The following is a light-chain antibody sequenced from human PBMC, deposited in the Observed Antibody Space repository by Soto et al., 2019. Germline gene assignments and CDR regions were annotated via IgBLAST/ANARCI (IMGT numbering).Light chain of an antibody. CDR1: ESVRSSY. CDR2: GAS. J-gene: IGKJ4*01. V-gene: IGKV3-20*01. CDR3: QQYGNSPLT. Sequence: EIVLTHSPGTLSLSPGERATLSCRASESVRSSYFAWYQQKPGQAPRLLIFGASTRAPGIPDRFSGSGSGTDFALPTSNLWPEDFALFYCQQYGNSPLTFGGGTKVDIK.